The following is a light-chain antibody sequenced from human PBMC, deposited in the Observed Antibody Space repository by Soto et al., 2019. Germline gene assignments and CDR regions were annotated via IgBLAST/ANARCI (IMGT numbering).Light chain of an antibody. Sequence: EILLTQSPGTLSLSPGERATFSCRASQSVSNSSLAWYHQKPGQAPRLLLFAAPRRATGIPDTFSGSGSGTDFTLTISRMAPEDFALYYWQVYGNSPMYTFGQGTRLEPK. J-gene: IGKJ2*01. CDR3: QVYGNSPMYT. CDR2: AAP. V-gene: IGKV3-20*01. CDR1: QSVSNSS.